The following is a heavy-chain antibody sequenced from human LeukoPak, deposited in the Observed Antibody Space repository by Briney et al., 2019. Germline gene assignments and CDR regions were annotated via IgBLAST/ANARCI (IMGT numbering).Heavy chain of an antibody. V-gene: IGHV3-20*04. Sequence: GGSLRLSCAASGFTFDDYGMSSVGQAPARGLDWVSGIKWNGSSSGYAYSVKGRFTISRYNAKNSLYLQMNSRRAEDTALYSCARGGGYGSGSYRDIWGQGTMVTVSS. D-gene: IGHD3-10*01. CDR3: ARGGGYGSGSYRDI. J-gene: IGHJ3*02. CDR1: GFTFDDYG. CDR2: IKWNGSSS.